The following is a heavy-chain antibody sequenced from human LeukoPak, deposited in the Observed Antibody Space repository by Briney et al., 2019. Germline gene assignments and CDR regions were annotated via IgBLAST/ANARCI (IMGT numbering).Heavy chain of an antibody. CDR3: ARDHHRRLYDSQARDTFDF. D-gene: IGHD3-22*01. Sequence: PGGSLRLSCATSGFTFSTFWMHWVRQAPGKGLVWVSRINHDGSSTNYADSVKGRFTISRDNAKNSLYLQMNSLRAEDTAVYYCARDHHRRLYDSQARDTFDFWGQGTMVTVSS. CDR1: GFTFSTFW. J-gene: IGHJ3*01. V-gene: IGHV3-74*01. CDR2: INHDGSST.